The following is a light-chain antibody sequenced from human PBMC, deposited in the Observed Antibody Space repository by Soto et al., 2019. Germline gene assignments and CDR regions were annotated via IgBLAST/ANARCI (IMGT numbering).Light chain of an antibody. J-gene: IGLJ2*01. CDR2: RNS. CDR3: AAWDDSLSGVV. V-gene: IGLV1-47*01. Sequence: QSVLTQPRSASGTPGQGVTISSSGSSSNIGSNYVYWYQQLPGTVPQLLIYRNSERPSGVPDRFSGSKSGTSASLAISGLRSEDQADYYCAAWDDSLSGVVFGGGTKVTVL. CDR1: SSNIGSNY.